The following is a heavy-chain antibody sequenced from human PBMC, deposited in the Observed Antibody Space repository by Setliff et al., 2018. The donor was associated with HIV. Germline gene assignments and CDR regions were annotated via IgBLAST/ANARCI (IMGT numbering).Heavy chain of an antibody. D-gene: IGHD3-3*01. CDR1: GGSFSNYY. Sequence: SETLSLTCAIYGGSFSNYYWSWIRHTPGRGLEWIAEINQNGRTNYNPALKSRVLVSLDTSKKQFSLNLISMTAADTAVYFCARETDVSTSWFGGYYFDFWGQGTVVTVSS. V-gene: IGHV4-34*01. CDR2: INQNGRT. CDR3: ARETDVSTSWFGGYYFDF. J-gene: IGHJ4*02.